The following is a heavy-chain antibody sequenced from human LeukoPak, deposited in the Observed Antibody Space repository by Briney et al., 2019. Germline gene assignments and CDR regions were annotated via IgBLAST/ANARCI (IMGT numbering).Heavy chain of an antibody. V-gene: IGHV4-38-2*02. Sequence: SETLSLTCTVSGYSISSGYYWGWIQQPPGKGLEWIGSIYHSGSTYYNPSLKSRVTISVDTSKNQFSLKLSSVTAADTAVYYCAREEYIVVVPAAIPATNAFDIWGQGTMVTVSS. J-gene: IGHJ3*02. D-gene: IGHD2-2*01. CDR2: IYHSGST. CDR1: GYSISSGYY. CDR3: AREEYIVVVPAAIPATNAFDI.